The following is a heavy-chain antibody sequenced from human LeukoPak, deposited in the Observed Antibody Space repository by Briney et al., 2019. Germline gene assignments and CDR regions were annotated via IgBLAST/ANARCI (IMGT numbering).Heavy chain of an antibody. Sequence: SETLSLTCSVSGGSISSYYWSWIRQPPGKGLEWIGYIYYSGSTNYNPSLKSRVTISVDTSKNQFSLKLSSVTAADMAVYYCAKSVVVATTRLGPFDTWGQGTMVTVSS. CDR1: GGSISSYY. V-gene: IGHV4-59*08. CDR2: IYYSGST. J-gene: IGHJ3*02. CDR3: AKSVVVATTRLGPFDT. D-gene: IGHD3-22*01.